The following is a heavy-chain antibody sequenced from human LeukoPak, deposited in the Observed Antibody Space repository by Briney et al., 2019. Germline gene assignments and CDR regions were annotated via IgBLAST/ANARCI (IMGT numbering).Heavy chain of an antibody. Sequence: SETLSLTCAVSGASISSYFWTWIRQPAGKGLEGIGRIHSSGSTNYNPSLMSRVTMSVDTSKNQFSLNLSSLTAADTAVYYCARDTAGGRAFEIWGQGTMVTVSP. CDR2: IHSSGST. D-gene: IGHD3-16*01. J-gene: IGHJ3*02. CDR3: ARDTAGGRAFEI. V-gene: IGHV4-4*07. CDR1: GASISSYF.